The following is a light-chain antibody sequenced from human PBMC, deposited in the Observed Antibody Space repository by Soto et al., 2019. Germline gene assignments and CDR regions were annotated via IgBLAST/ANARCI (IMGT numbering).Light chain of an antibody. Sequence: QSVLTQPPSVSGAPGQRVTISCTGSSSNFGAGYDVHWYQQLPGTAPKLLIYNNNNRPSGVPDRFSGSKSGTSASLAITGLQAEDAADYYCQSYDSSLSAYVFGGGTKLTVL. CDR1: SSNFGAGYD. V-gene: IGLV1-40*01. CDR3: QSYDSSLSAYV. CDR2: NNN. J-gene: IGLJ2*01.